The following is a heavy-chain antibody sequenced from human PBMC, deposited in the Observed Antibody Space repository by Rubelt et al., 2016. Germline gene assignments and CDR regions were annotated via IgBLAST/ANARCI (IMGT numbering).Heavy chain of an antibody. J-gene: IGHJ4*02. Sequence: LVQPGGSLRLSCAASGFTFSSYAMSWVRQAPGKGLEWVSAISGSGGSTYYADSVKGRFTISRDNPKNTLYLQMNSLRAEDTAVYYCAKDSSISTTVTTYTDYWGQGTLVTVSS. CDR2: ISGSGGST. CDR1: GFTFSSYA. V-gene: IGHV3-23*01. CDR3: AKDSSISTTVTTYTDY. D-gene: IGHD4-11*01.